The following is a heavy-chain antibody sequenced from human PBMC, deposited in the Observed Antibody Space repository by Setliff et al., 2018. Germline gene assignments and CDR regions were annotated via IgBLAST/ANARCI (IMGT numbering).Heavy chain of an antibody. CDR1: GASISSYF. D-gene: IGHD3-3*01. V-gene: IGHV4-4*08. J-gene: IGHJ6*03. Sequence: PSETLSLTCSVSGASISSYFWTWIRQPPGKGLEWIGNIHTSGRNHYSPSLKSRVTIFADTSKNQFSLLLNSVTAADTAVYYCARQKYWSGYYGEGYYYYMDVWGKGATVTVSS. CDR3: ARQKYWSGYYGEGYYYYMDV. CDR2: IHTSGRN.